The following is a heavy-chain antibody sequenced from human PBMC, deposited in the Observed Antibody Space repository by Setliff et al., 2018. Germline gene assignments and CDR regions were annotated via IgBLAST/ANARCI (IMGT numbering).Heavy chain of an antibody. V-gene: IGHV1-18*01. J-gene: IGHJ4*02. CDR3: SRLVRFCTRIVCQRLSGDDY. CDR1: GYTFTDFG. Sequence: GASVKVSCKASGYTFTDFGVSWVRQAPGQGLEWVGWISPHNGNTYYAPKFQGTVLMTADTSTTTAYLELRSLRSDDTAVYYCSRLVRFCTRIVCQRLSGDDYWGQGTLVTVFS. D-gene: IGHD3-10*01. CDR2: ISPHNGNT.